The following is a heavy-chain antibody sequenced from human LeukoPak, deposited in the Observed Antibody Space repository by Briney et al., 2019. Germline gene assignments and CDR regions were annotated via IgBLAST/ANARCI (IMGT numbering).Heavy chain of an antibody. V-gene: IGHV1-2*02. CDR1: GYTFTGYY. CDR3: ARGGSCPV. CDR2: INPNSGGT. Sequence: ASVKVSCKASGYTFTGYYIHWIRQAPGQGLEWMGWINPNSGGTYYAQNFQGRVTMTRDTSINTAYMELSSLKSDDTAVYYCARGGSCPVWGKGTLVTVSS. D-gene: IGHD6-19*01. J-gene: IGHJ4*02.